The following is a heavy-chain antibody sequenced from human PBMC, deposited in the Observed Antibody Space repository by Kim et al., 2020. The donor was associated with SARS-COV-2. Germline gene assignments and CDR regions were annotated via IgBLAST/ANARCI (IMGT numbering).Heavy chain of an antibody. J-gene: IGHJ4*02. D-gene: IGHD4-17*01. CDR3: ARDYGENRFDY. CDR1: GYSISSGYY. CDR2: IYHSGST. Sequence: SETLSLTCTVSGYSISSGYYRGWIRQPPGKGLEWIGSIYHSGSTYYNPSLKSRVTISVDTSKNQFSLKLSSVTAADTAVYYCARDYGENRFDYWGQGTL. V-gene: IGHV4-38-2*02.